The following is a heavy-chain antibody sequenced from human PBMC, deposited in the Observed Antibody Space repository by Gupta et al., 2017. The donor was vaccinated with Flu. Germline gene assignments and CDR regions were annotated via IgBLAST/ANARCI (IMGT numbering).Heavy chain of an antibody. V-gene: IGHV4-59*01. Sequence: SLIRQPPGKGLEWIGYIYYSGATDYNPSLKSRLTMSVDTSKSQFSLKLTSVTAADTAVYYCAGGGHYGLFDYWGQGTLVTVSS. D-gene: IGHD4-17*01. CDR2: IYYSGAT. CDR3: AGGGHYGLFDY. J-gene: IGHJ4*02.